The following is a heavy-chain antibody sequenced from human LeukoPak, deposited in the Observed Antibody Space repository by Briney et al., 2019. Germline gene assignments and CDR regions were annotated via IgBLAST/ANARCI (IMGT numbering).Heavy chain of an antibody. J-gene: IGHJ5*02. V-gene: IGHV4-59*08. D-gene: IGHD1-26*01. CDR1: GGSINSYY. CDR2: IYYSGST. CDR3: ARHSGTYPYNWFDP. Sequence: KSSETLSLTCTVSGGSINSYYWSWIRQPPGKGLEWIGYIYYSGSTNYNPSLKSRVTISVDTSKNQSSLKLSSVTAADTAVYYCARHSGTYPYNWFDPWGQGTLVTVSS.